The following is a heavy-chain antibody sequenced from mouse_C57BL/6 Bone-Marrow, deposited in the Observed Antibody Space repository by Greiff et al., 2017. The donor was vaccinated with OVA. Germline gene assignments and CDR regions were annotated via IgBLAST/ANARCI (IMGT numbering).Heavy chain of an antibody. J-gene: IGHJ4*01. V-gene: IGHV1-64*01. CDR1: GYTFTSYW. D-gene: IGHD1-1*01. Sequence: QVQLQQPGAELVKPGASVKLSCKASGYTFTSYWMHWVKQRPGQGLEWIGMIHPNSGSTNYNEKFKSKATLTVDKSSSTAYMQLSSLTSEDSAVYYCARLYYGTVMDYWGQGTSVTVSS. CDR3: ARLYYGTVMDY. CDR2: IHPNSGST.